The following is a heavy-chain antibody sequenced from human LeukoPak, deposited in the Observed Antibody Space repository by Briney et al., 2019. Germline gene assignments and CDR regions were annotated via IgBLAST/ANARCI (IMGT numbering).Heavy chain of an antibody. Sequence: GGSLRLSCAASGFTFSSYSMNWVRQAPGKGLEWVSSISSSSSYIYYADSVKGRFTISRDNAKNSLYLQMNSLRAEDTAVYYCARDSNDSSGYYYVPDAFDIWGQGTMVTVPS. CDR1: GFTFSSYS. CDR2: ISSSSSYI. CDR3: ARDSNDSSGYYYVPDAFDI. D-gene: IGHD3-22*01. J-gene: IGHJ3*02. V-gene: IGHV3-21*01.